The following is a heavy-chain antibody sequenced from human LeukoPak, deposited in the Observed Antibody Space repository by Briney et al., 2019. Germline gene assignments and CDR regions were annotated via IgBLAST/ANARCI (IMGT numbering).Heavy chain of an antibody. CDR3: ARACGGGSCRRNWFDP. D-gene: IGHD2-15*01. V-gene: IGHV1-69*13. Sequence: ASVKVSCKASGGTFSSYAICWVRQAPGQGLEWMGGIIPIFGTANYAQKFQGRVTITADESTSTAYMELSSLRSEDTAVYYCARACGGGSCRRNWFDPWGQGTLVTVSS. CDR1: GGTFSSYA. J-gene: IGHJ5*02. CDR2: IIPIFGTA.